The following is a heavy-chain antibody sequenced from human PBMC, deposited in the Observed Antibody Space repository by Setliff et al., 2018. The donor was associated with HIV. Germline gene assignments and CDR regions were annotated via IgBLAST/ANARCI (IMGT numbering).Heavy chain of an antibody. CDR1: GYTFTSYD. CDR2: MNPNSGNT. V-gene: IGHV1-8*02. D-gene: IGHD1-26*01. CDR3: ARGWGRRTLYSGSYYVP. J-gene: IGHJ4*02. Sequence: ASVKVSCKASGYTFTSYDINWVRQATGQGLEWMGWMNPNSGNTGYAQKFQGRVTMTRNTSISTAYMELSSLRSEDTAVYYCARGWGRRTLYSGSYYVPWGQGTLVTVSS.